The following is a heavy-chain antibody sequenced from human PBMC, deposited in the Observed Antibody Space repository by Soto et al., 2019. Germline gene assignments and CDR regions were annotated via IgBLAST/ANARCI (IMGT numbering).Heavy chain of an antibody. CDR1: GGTFNSYT. CDR2: IIPMLSMS. V-gene: IGHV1-69*02. D-gene: IGHD3-10*01. J-gene: IGHJ4*02. Sequence: QVQLVQSGAEVKKSGSSVRVSCKASGGTFNSYTLSWVRQAPGQRLEWMGRIIPMLSMSTYAQKFQGRVSIIADKSTNTVYLDLSSLRTDDTAIYYCATSYGSVSRHFDYWGQGTLVTVSS. CDR3: ATSYGSVSRHFDY.